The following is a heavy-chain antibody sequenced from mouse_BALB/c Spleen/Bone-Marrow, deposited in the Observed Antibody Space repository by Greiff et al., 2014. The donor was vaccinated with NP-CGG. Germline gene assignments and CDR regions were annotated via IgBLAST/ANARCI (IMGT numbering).Heavy chain of an antibody. J-gene: IGHJ3*01. V-gene: IGHV1-15*01. D-gene: IGHD3-2*01. CDR3: TRPDSSGYGAY. CDR2: IDPETGGT. Sequence: QVQLQQSGAELVRPGASVTLSCKASGYTFTDYEMHWLKQTPVHGLEWIGAIDPETGGTAYNQKFKGRATLTTDKSPSTAYMELRSLTSEDSAVYYCTRPDSSGYGAYWGQGTLVTVSA. CDR1: GYTFTDYE.